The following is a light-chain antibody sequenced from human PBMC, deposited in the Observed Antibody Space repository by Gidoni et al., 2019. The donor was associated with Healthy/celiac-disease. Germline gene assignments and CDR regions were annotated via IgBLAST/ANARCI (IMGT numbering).Light chain of an antibody. J-gene: IGKJ1*01. V-gene: IGKV1-39*01. CDR1: QSISSC. Sequence: RVTITCRASQSISSCIHRYQQKPGKAPKLLIYAAYSLQSGVPSSFSGSGSGTDFTLTISSLKPEEFATYYGQQSYSKEWTFGQGTKVEIK. CDR3: QQSYSKEWT. CDR2: AAY.